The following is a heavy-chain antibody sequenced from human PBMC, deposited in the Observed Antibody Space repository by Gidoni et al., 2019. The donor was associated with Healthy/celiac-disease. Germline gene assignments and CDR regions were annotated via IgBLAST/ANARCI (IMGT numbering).Heavy chain of an antibody. Sequence: QVQLVESGGGVVQLGRSLRLPWAAAGFTFSSYAMHWVRQAPGKGLEWVAVISYDGSNKYYADSVKGRFTISRDNSKNTLYLQMNSLRAEDTAVYYCARGESGSHYWGQGTLVTVSS. V-gene: IGHV3-30-3*01. CDR2: ISYDGSNK. D-gene: IGHD3-10*01. CDR1: GFTFSSYA. J-gene: IGHJ4*02. CDR3: ARGESGSHY.